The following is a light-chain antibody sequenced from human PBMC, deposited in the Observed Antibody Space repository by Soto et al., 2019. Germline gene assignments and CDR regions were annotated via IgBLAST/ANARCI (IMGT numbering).Light chain of an antibody. J-gene: IGKJ1*01. CDR1: QSIGTW. CDR3: KQYSDSSGA. V-gene: IGKV1-5*01. Sequence: DIQVTQSPSTLSASVGDRVTITCGASQSIGTWLAWYQQKPGKAQKLLIFDASTLESGVQSRFSGSGSGTDFTLTIRSLQPDDFATYYCKQYSDSSGAVGQGTKVDIK. CDR2: DAS.